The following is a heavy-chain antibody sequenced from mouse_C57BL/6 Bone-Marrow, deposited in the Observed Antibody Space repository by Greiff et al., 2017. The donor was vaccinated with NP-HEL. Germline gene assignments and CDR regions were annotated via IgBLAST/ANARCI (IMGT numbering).Heavy chain of an antibody. CDR3: ARRDYYDYAWFAY. V-gene: IGHV14-3*01. D-gene: IGHD2-4*01. CDR1: GFNIKNTY. CDR2: IDPANGNT. J-gene: IGHJ3*01. Sequence: LVESVAELVRPGASVKLSCTASGFNIKNTYMHWVKQRPEQGLEWIGRIDPANGNTKYAPKFQGKATITADTSSNTAYLQLSSLTSEDTAIYYCARRDYYDYAWFAYWGQGTLVTVSA.